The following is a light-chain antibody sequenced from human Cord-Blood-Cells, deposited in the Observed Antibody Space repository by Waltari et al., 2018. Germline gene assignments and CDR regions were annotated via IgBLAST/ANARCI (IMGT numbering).Light chain of an antibody. V-gene: IGKV3-11*01. CDR3: QQRSNWPLT. CDR1: QSVSSY. Sequence: EIVLTQSPATLSLSPGERATLSCRPSQSVSSYLAWYQQKPGQAPRLLIYDASNRATGIPARFSGSVSGTDFTLTISSLEPEDFAVYYCQQRSNWPLTFGGGTKVEIK. J-gene: IGKJ4*01. CDR2: DAS.